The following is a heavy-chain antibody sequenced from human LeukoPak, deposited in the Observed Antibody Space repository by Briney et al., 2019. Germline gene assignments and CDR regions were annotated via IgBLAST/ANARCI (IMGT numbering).Heavy chain of an antibody. CDR1: GDSIGMINYF. J-gene: IGHJ4*01. D-gene: IGHD2-15*01. Sequence: PSETLSLTCIISGDSIGMINYFWGWIRQAPGKGLEWIVSMSYSGHTYYNPSLKSRVTTSIDTSKNQLSLNLKSVTAADTAVYYCARDRDVDDFDSWGHGTLVTVSS. CDR2: MSYSGHT. CDR3: ARDRDVDDFDS. V-gene: IGHV4-39*07.